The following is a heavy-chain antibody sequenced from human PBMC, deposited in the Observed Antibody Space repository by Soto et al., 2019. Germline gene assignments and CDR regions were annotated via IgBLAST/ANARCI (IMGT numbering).Heavy chain of an antibody. D-gene: IGHD3-22*01. V-gene: IGHV3-48*03. CDR2: ISSSGSTI. J-gene: IGHJ4*02. Sequence: PGGSLRLSCAASGFTFSSYEMNWVRQAPGKGLEWVSYISSSGSTIYYADSVKGRFTISRDTSKSTLYLQMTSLRPEDTAVYYCASGAAFYYDTSRYWGQGTLVTVSS. CDR1: GFTFSSYE. CDR3: ASGAAFYYDTSRY.